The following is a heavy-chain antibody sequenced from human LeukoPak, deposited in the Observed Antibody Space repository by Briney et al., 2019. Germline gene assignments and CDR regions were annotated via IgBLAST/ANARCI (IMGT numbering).Heavy chain of an antibody. CDR1: GGSFSNYA. V-gene: IGHV1-69*04. J-gene: IGHJ6*02. D-gene: IGHD7-27*01. Sequence: ASVKVSCKASGGSFSNYAFSWVRQAPGQGLEWMGRITPIVDIATYIQKFQGRVTITANKFTSTAYMELSSLTSEDTAVYYCASRVLGQDYYAMDVWGQGTTVTVSS. CDR3: ASRVLGQDYYAMDV. CDR2: ITPIVDIA.